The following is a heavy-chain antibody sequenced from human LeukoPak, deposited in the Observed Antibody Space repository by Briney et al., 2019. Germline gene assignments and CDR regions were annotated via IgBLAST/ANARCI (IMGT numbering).Heavy chain of an antibody. CDR1: GYTFTGYY. Sequence: ASVKVSCKASGYTFTGYYMHWVRQAPGQGLEWMGWINPNSGGTNHAQKFQGRVTMTRDTSISTAYMELSRLRSDDTAVYYCARDSSGWYYFDYWGQGTLVTVSS. CDR3: ARDSSGWYYFDY. CDR2: INPNSGGT. D-gene: IGHD6-19*01. V-gene: IGHV1-2*02. J-gene: IGHJ4*02.